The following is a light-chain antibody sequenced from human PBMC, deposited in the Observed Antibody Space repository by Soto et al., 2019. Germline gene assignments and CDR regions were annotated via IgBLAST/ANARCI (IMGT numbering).Light chain of an antibody. J-gene: IGLJ2*01. V-gene: IGLV1-44*01. CDR2: SNS. CDR3: AAWDDSLNGMV. Sequence: QSVLTQPPSAPGTPGQRVTISCSGSSSNIGRNTVNWYQQLPRTAPKLVMYSNSRRPSGVPDRFSASKSGTSVSLAISGLQSEDEADYYCAAWDDSLNGMVFGGGTKLTVL. CDR1: SSNIGRNT.